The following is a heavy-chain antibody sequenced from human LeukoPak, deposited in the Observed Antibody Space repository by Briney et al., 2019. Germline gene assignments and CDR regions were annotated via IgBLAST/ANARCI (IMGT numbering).Heavy chain of an antibody. CDR1: GGSISSGGYY. CDR3: ARVRRSLRFLDY. V-gene: IGHV4-31*03. Sequence: SETLSLTRTLSGGSISSGGYYWSWIRQHPGKGLEWIGYIYYSGSTEYNPSLKSRVTISLDTSKNQFSLKLSSVSAADTAVNCCARVRRSLRFLDYWGQGTLVTVSS. CDR2: IYYSGST. D-gene: IGHD3-3*01. J-gene: IGHJ4*02.